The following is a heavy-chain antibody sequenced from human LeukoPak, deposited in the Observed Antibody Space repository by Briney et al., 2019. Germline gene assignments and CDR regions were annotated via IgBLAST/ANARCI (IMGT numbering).Heavy chain of an antibody. Sequence: PGGSLRLSCTASGFTFGAYAMTWVRQAPGKGLEWVGFIRSKGYGGTTEYAASVKDRFTISRDDSKSVAYLQMNSLKTEDTAVYYCTRGRGPMVYGGHSQSRDYWGQGTLVTVSS. V-gene: IGHV3-49*04. J-gene: IGHJ4*02. D-gene: IGHD4-23*01. CDR1: GFTFGAYA. CDR2: IRSKGYGGTT. CDR3: TRGRGPMVYGGHSQSRDY.